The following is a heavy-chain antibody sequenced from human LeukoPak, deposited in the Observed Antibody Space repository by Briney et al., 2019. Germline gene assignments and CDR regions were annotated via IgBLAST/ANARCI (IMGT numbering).Heavy chain of an antibody. CDR2: ISSSSSYI. J-gene: IGHJ6*02. D-gene: IGHD6-13*01. Sequence: GGSLRLSCAASGFTFSSYSMNWVRQAPGKGLEWVSSISSSSSYIYYADSVKGRFTISRDNAKNSLYLQMNSLRAEDTAVYYCAFHGSWYPYYYYGMDVWGQGTTVTVSS. CDR3: AFHGSWYPYYYYGMDV. CDR1: GFTFSSYS. V-gene: IGHV3-21*01.